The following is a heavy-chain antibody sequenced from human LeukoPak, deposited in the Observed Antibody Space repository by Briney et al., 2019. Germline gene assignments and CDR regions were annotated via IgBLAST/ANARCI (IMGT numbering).Heavy chain of an antibody. J-gene: IGHJ4*02. Sequence: SETLSLTCTVSGGSISSSSYYWGWIRQPPGQGLEWIGSIYYSGSTYYNPSLKSRVTISVDTSKNQFSLKLSSVTAADTAVYYCARTSHYYDSSGFDFDYWGQGTLVTVSS. V-gene: IGHV4-39*01. D-gene: IGHD3-22*01. CDR3: ARTSHYYDSSGFDFDY. CDR2: IYYSGST. CDR1: GGSISSSSYY.